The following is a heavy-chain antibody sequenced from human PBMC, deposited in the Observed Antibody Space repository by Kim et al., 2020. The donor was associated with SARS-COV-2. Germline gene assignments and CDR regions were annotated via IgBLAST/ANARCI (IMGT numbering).Heavy chain of an antibody. V-gene: IGHV3-43*02. CDR2: ISGDGGST. Sequence: GGSLRLSCAVSGFTFDDYAMHWVRQAPGKGLEWVSLISGDGGSTYYADSVKGRFTISRDNSKNSLYLQMNSLRTEDTALYYCANEYDYYDSSGYYSGYWGQGTLVTVSS. CDR1: GFTFDDYA. CDR3: ANEYDYYDSSGYYSGY. J-gene: IGHJ4*02. D-gene: IGHD3-22*01.